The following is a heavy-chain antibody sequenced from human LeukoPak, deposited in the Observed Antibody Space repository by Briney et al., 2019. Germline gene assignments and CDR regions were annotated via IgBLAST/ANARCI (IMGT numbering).Heavy chain of an antibody. CDR2: IYYSGST. V-gene: IGHV4-59*11. J-gene: IGHJ4*02. CDR1: GGSISSHY. Sequence: SETLSLTCTVSGGSISSHYWSWIRQPPGKGLEWIGYIYYSGSTNYNPSLKSRVTISVDTSKNQFSLKLSSVTAADTAVYYCARASTYSSSLTFDYWGQGTLVTVSS. CDR3: ARASTYSSSLTFDY. D-gene: IGHD6-6*01.